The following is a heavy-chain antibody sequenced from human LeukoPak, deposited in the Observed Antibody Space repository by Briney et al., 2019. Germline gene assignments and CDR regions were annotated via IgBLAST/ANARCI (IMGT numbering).Heavy chain of an antibody. Sequence: GGSLRLSCAASGFTASSKHMSWVRQAPGKGLEWVSVIYSGGSTYYADSVKGRFTISRDNSKNTLYLQMNILRAEDTAVYYCAREGHYYDSSGYYYAFDYWGQGTLVTVSS. J-gene: IGHJ4*02. CDR2: IYSGGST. CDR1: GFTASSKH. D-gene: IGHD3-22*01. V-gene: IGHV3-53*01. CDR3: AREGHYYDSSGYYYAFDY.